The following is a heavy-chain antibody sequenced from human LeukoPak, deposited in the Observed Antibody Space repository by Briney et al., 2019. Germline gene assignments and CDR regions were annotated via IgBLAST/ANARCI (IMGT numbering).Heavy chain of an antibody. CDR1: GFTVSSNY. Sequence: PGGSLILSCAASGFTVSSNYMSWVRQAPGKGLEWVSVIYSGDSTYYADSVKGRFTISRDNSKNTLYLQMNSLRAEDTAVYYCACLRGMDVWGKGTTVTVSS. V-gene: IGHV3-53*01. CDR2: IYSGDST. J-gene: IGHJ6*03. CDR3: ACLRGMDV.